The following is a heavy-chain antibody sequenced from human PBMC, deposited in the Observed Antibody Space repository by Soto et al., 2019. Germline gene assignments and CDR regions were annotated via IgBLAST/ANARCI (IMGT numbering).Heavy chain of an antibody. CDR1: GGSIDNTGFC. CDR2: IYYRRNT. Sequence: SDTLPLTCSVSGGSIDNTGFCWVWVRQAPGEGLECIGSIYYRRNTYYNSFLRSRVTLSVDTSKNQFSLRLSSVTAADTAVYYCARHGHWAPFDDWGQGTLVTVSS. V-gene: IGHV4-39*01. D-gene: IGHD3-16*01. J-gene: IGHJ4*02. CDR3: ARHGHWAPFDD.